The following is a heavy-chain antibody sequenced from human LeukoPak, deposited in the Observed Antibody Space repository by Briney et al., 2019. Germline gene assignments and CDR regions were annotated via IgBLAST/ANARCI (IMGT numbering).Heavy chain of an antibody. CDR2: ISPNSGGT. J-gene: IGHJ6*02. V-gene: IGHV1-2*02. Sequence: ASVKVSCKASGYTFTGYYIYWVRQAPGQGLEWMGWISPNSGGTNYAQKFQGRVTMTRDTSISTAYMELTRLTSDDTAVYYCAIRDYYYYAMDVWGQGTTVTVSS. CDR1: GYTFTGYY. CDR3: AIRDYYYYAMDV.